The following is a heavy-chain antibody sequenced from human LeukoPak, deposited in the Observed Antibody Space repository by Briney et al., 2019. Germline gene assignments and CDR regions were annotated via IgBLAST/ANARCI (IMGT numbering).Heavy chain of an antibody. D-gene: IGHD6-13*01. Sequence: SETLSLTCTVSGGSISSYYWSWIRQPPGKGLEWIGYIYTSGSTNYNPSLKSRVTISVDTSKNQFSLKLSSVTAADTAVNNCARTAPWSSSWYGGYYSYYRDVWGKGPRSPSP. V-gene: IGHV4-4*09. J-gene: IGHJ6*03. CDR2: IYTSGST. CDR3: ARTAPWSSSWYGGYYSYYRDV. CDR1: GGSISSYY.